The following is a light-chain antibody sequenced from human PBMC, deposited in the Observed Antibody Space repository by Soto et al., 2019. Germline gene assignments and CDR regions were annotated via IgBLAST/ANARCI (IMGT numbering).Light chain of an antibody. CDR2: GAS. CDR3: QQYGSSGT. CDR1: QSVSNNY. V-gene: IGKV3-20*01. J-gene: IGKJ1*01. Sequence: EIVLPQSPATLSLCPGERATLSFRASQSVSNNYLAWYQQKPGQAPRLLIYGASNRATGIPDRFSGSGSGTDFTLTISRLEPEDFAVYYCQQYGSSGTFGQGTKVDIK.